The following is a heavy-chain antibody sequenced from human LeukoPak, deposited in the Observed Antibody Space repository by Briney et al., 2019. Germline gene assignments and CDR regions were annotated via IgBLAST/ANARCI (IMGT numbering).Heavy chain of an antibody. Sequence: ASVTVSCKASGYTFTGYYVHWVRQAPGQGLEWMGWINPISGGTNYAQKFQGSVTMTRDTSISTAYMELSRLRSDDTAVYYCARVHNYYDSSGSFDYWGQGTLVTVSS. V-gene: IGHV1-2*02. J-gene: IGHJ4*02. D-gene: IGHD3-22*01. CDR2: INPISGGT. CDR3: ARVHNYYDSSGSFDY. CDR1: GYTFTGYY.